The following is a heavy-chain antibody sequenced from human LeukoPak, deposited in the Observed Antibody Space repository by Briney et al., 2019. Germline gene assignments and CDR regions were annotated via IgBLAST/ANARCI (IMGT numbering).Heavy chain of an antibody. CDR3: ARWAGVTDY. CDR2: IKQDGSVE. V-gene: IGHV3-7*01. Sequence: GGSLRLSCAASGFTFEHYWMSWVRQAPGKGPEWVDNIKQDGSVEHYLDSVKGRFTISRDNAKNSLILQMNSLRAEDTAVYYCARWAGVTDYWGQGTLVTVSS. J-gene: IGHJ4*02. CDR1: GFTFEHYW. D-gene: IGHD5-18*01.